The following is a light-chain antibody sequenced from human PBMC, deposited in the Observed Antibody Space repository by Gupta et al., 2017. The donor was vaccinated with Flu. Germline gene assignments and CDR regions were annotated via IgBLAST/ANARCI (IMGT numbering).Light chain of an antibody. CDR3: SSVTASSTVV. CDR2: AVS. Sequence: QAALTQPASVSGSPGQSITVSCTGTNRDVGGYDYVSWHQQHPGKVPRLLIYAVSDRPSGVSSRFSGSKSGNTASLTISGRQPEDEAHYYCSSVTASSTVVFGGGTKVTVL. J-gene: IGLJ2*01. V-gene: IGLV2-14*03. CDR1: NRDVGGYDY.